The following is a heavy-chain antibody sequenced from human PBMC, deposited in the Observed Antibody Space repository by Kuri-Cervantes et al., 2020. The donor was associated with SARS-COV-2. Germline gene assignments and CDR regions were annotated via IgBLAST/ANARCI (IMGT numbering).Heavy chain of an antibody. D-gene: IGHD5-18*01. Sequence: GGSLRLSCKASGYTFTSYDINWVRQATGQGLEWMGWMNPNSGGTNYAQKFQGRVTMTRDTSISTAYMELSRLRSDDTAVYYCARVPGIYSYGPPHFDYWGQGTLVTVSS. J-gene: IGHJ4*02. CDR3: ARVPGIYSYGPPHFDY. CDR2: MNPNSGGT. V-gene: IGHV1-2*02. CDR1: GYTFTSYD.